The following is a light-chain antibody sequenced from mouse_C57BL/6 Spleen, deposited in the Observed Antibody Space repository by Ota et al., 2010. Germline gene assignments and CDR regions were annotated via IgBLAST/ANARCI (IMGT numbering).Light chain of an antibody. CDR2: EGN. CDR3: QQHYSTPWT. V-gene: IGKV17-127*01. J-gene: IGKJ1*01. CDR1: TDIDDD. Sequence: ETTVTQSPASLSVATGEKVTIRCITSTDIDDDMNWYQQKPGEPPKLLISEGNTLRPGVPDRFIGSGSGTDFTFTISSVQAEDLAVYYCQQHYSTPWTFG.